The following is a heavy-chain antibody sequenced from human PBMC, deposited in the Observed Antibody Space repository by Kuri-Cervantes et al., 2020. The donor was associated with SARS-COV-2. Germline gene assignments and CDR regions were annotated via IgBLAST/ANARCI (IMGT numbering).Heavy chain of an antibody. CDR2: ISYDGSNK. V-gene: IGHV3-30*18. CDR3: AKTAAGIVVVPAAIPRAYYFDY. J-gene: IGHJ4*02. D-gene: IGHD2-2*02. Sequence: GGSLRLSCAASGFPFSTYGMHWVRQPPGKGLEWVAVISYDGSNKYYVDSVKGRFTISRDNSKNTLYLQMNSLRAEDTAVYYCAKTAAGIVVVPAAIPRAYYFDYWGQGTLVTVSS. CDR1: GFPFSTYG.